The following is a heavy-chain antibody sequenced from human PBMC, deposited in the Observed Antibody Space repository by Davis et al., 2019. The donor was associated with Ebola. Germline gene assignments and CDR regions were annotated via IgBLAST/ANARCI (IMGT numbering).Heavy chain of an antibody. Sequence: AASVKVSCKASGYTFTSYYMHWVRQAPGQGLEWMRIINPSGGSTSYAQKFQGRVTMTRDTSTSTVYMELSSLRSEDTAVYYCARGTFDFWSGFSSYCFDYWGQGTLVTVSS. CDR1: GYTFTSYY. V-gene: IGHV1-46*01. CDR3: ARGTFDFWSGFSSYCFDY. CDR2: INPSGGST. D-gene: IGHD3-3*01. J-gene: IGHJ4*02.